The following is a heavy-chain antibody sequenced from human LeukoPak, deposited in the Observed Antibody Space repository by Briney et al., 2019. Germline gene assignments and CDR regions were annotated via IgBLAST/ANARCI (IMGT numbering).Heavy chain of an antibody. Sequence: PSETLSLTCTVSGGSISSYYWSWIRQPPGKGLEWIGYIYYSGSTNYNPSLKSRVTISVDTSKNQFSLKLSSVTAADTAVYYCARDVLWFRNNWFDPWGQGTLVTVSS. J-gene: IGHJ5*02. D-gene: IGHD3-10*01. CDR1: GGSISSYY. V-gene: IGHV4-59*01. CDR3: ARDVLWFRNNWFDP. CDR2: IYYSGST.